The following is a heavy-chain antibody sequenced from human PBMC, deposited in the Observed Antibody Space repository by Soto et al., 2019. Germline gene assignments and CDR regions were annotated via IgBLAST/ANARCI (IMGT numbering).Heavy chain of an antibody. CDR3: ARAGSPFDSDSSGYWGFDH. CDR1: GFAVSNNY. D-gene: IGHD3-22*01. J-gene: IGHJ4*02. V-gene: IGHV3-53*01. Sequence: GGSLRLSCVASGFAVSNNYMNWVRQAPGKGLEWVSVVYSGGTTYYADSVRGRFTVSRDDSKNILFLQMSSLGAEDTAVYYCARAGSPFDSDSSGYWGFDHWGQGTLVTVSS. CDR2: VYSGGTT.